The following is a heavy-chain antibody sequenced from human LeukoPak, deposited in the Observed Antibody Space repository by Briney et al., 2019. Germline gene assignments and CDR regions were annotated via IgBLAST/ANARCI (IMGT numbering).Heavy chain of an antibody. CDR2: ISGSGGST. Sequence: GGSLRLSCAASGFTFSSYAMSWVRQAPGKGLEWVSAISGSGGSTYYADSVKGRFTISRDNSKNTLYLQMNGLRAEDTAVYYCAKAPGGYNWNWAFDYWGQGTLVTVSS. J-gene: IGHJ4*02. V-gene: IGHV3-23*01. D-gene: IGHD1-7*01. CDR1: GFTFSSYA. CDR3: AKAPGGYNWNWAFDY.